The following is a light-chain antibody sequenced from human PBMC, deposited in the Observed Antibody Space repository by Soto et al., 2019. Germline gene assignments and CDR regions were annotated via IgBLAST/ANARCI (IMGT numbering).Light chain of an antibody. CDR3: QQYNSYSWT. J-gene: IGKJ1*01. Sequence: DIKMTQSPSTLPASVGDRVTITCRASQSISSWLAWYQQKPGKAPKLLIYDASSLESGVPSRVSGNRSGTEFTLTISSLQPDDFATYDCQQYNSYSWTFGQGTKVEIK. V-gene: IGKV1-5*01. CDR2: DAS. CDR1: QSISSW.